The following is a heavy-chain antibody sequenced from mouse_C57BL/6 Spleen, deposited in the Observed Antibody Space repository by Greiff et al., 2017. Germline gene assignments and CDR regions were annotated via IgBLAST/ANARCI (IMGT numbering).Heavy chain of an antibody. V-gene: IGHV14-3*01. CDR2: IDPATGNN. J-gene: IGHJ4*01. CDR3: ASYQSYAMDY. CDR1: GFNIKNTY. Sequence: VQLKQSVAELVRPGASVKLSCTASGFNIKNTYMHWVKQRPEQGLEWIGRIDPATGNNKYATKFQGKATITSDKSSNTAYLQLSSLTSEDTSIYYCASYQSYAMDYWGQGTSVTVSS.